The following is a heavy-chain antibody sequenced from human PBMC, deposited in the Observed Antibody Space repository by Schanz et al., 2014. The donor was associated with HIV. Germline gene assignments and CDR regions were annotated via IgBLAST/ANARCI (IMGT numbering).Heavy chain of an antibody. J-gene: IGHJ4*02. V-gene: IGHV3-30*03. CDR1: GFTFNSYG. CDR2: ISYDGSRK. D-gene: IGHD4-17*01. Sequence: QVQLVESGGGVVQPGRSLRVSCAASGFTFNSYGMHWVRQAPGKGLEWVAVISYDGSRKHFADSVKGRFTISRDNAKNSLHLQMSRLGAEDTAVYYCARDLHDYGDARTDYWGQGILVTVSS. CDR3: ARDLHDYGDARTDY.